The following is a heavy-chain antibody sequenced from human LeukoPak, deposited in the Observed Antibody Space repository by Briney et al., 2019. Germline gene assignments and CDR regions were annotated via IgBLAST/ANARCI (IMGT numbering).Heavy chain of an antibody. CDR1: GYSFASYW. D-gene: IGHD3-10*01. CDR3: ARRGEGPIGGIGY. J-gene: IGHJ4*02. V-gene: IGHV5-51*01. Sequence: GEPLKISYKGSGYSFASYWIGWVRQMPGKGLEWMGIIHPGDSDTRYSPSFQGQVTISAEKSISTAYLQWSSLKASDTAMYYCARRGEGPIGGIGYWGQGTLVTVSS. CDR2: IHPGDSDT.